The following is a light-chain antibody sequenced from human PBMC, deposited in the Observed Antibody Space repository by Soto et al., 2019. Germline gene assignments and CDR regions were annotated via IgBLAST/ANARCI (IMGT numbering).Light chain of an antibody. CDR3: QQCYMGWT. CDR1: QIIGRF. V-gene: IGKV1-5*01. Sequence: DIQMTQSPSTLSASVGDRVTITCRASQIIGRFLAWYQHQPGKAPKLLIYDASTLESGVPSIFSGTGSGTEFTFSITSLQPEDFGTYYCQQCYMGWTFGQGTKVDFK. J-gene: IGKJ1*01. CDR2: DAS.